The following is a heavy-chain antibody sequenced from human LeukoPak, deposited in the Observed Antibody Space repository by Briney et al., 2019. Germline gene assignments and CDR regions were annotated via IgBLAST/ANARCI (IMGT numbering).Heavy chain of an antibody. V-gene: IGHV3-53*01. CDR2: IYNDDSR. J-gene: IGHJ4*02. CDR3: AGAGTYYLDN. CDR1: GFTVSNTF. D-gene: IGHD3-10*01. Sequence: GGSLRLSCAASGFTVSNTFMNWVRQAPGKGLEWVSIIYNDDSRYYADSVKGRFTISRDNSKNTLYLQMNSLKAEDTAVYYCAGAGTYYLDNWGQGTLVTVSS.